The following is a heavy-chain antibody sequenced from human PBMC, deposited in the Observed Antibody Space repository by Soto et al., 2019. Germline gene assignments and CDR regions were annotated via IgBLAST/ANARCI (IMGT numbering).Heavy chain of an antibody. D-gene: IGHD3-9*01. CDR3: ARVYLDPTNWFDP. V-gene: IGHV4-59*01. J-gene: IGHJ5*02. CDR1: GGSISSYY. CDR2: IYYSGST. Sequence: SETLSLTCTVSGGSISSYYWSWIRQPPGKGLEWIGYIYYSGSTNYNPSLKSRVTISVDTSKNQFSLKLSSVTAADTAVYYYARVYLDPTNWFDPWGQGTLVTVSS.